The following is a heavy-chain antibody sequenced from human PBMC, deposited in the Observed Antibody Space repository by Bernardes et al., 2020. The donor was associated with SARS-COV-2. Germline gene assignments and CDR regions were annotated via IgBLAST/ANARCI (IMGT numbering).Heavy chain of an antibody. Sequence: SETLSLTCTVSGGSIISYFWSWIRQPPGKGLEWIGYIYYSGSTDYNPSLKSRVIISVDTSKNQFSLKLSSVTAADTAVYYCARHNEYSAYDSHFDYWGQGNLVTVSS. J-gene: IGHJ4*02. D-gene: IGHD5-12*01. CDR3: ARHNEYSAYDSHFDY. CDR2: IYYSGST. V-gene: IGHV4-59*08. CDR1: GGSIISYF.